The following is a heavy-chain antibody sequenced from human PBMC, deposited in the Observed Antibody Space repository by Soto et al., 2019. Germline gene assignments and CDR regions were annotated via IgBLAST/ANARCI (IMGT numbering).Heavy chain of an antibody. V-gene: IGHV4-59*08. CDR3: ARRYGFCFDY. Sequence: PSETLSLTCTVSGGSISSYYWSWIRQPPGKGLEWIGYIYYSGSTNYNPSLKSRVTISVDTSKNQFSLKLSSVTAADTAVYYCARRYGFCFDYWGRGTRVTVSS. CDR1: GGSISSYY. CDR2: IYYSGST. J-gene: IGHJ4*02. D-gene: IGHD5-18*01.